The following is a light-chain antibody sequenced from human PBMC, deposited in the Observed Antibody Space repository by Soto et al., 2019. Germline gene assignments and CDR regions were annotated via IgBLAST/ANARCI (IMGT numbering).Light chain of an antibody. J-gene: IGKJ2*01. CDR3: QQYGSSPPYT. CDR2: GAS. CDR1: QSVSSSY. Sequence: EIVLTQSPGTLSLSPGARATLSCRASQSVSSSYLAWYQQKPGHAPRLLIYGASSRATGIPDRFSGSGSWTDFTLTISRLEPEAFAVYYCQQYGSSPPYTFGQGTKLEIK. V-gene: IGKV3-20*01.